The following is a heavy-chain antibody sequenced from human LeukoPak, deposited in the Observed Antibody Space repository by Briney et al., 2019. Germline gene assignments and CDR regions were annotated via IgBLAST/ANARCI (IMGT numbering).Heavy chain of an antibody. V-gene: IGHV3-23*01. CDR2: ISGSGGST. Sequence: GGSLRLSCAASGFTFSSYAVSWVRQAPGKGLEWVSAISGSGGSTYYADSVKGRFTISRDNSKNTLYLQMNSLRAEDTAVYYCASRKISGSSGWLEETWGQGTLVTVSS. D-gene: IGHD6-19*01. CDR1: GFTFSSYA. J-gene: IGHJ4*02. CDR3: ASRKISGSSGWLEET.